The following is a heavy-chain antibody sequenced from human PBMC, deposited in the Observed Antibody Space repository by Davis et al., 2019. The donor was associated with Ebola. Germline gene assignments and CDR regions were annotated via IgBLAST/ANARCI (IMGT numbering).Heavy chain of an antibody. V-gene: IGHV1-18*01. CDR2: ISAYDGNT. J-gene: IGHJ6*02. CDR3: ARRVDYYYYGMDV. Sequence: AASVKVSCKTSGYTFTEYYIHWVRQAPGQGLEWMGWISAYDGNTNYAQKLQGRVTMTTDTSTSTAYMELRSLRSDDTAVYYCARRVDYYYYGMDVWGQGTTVTVSS. CDR1: GYTFTEYY.